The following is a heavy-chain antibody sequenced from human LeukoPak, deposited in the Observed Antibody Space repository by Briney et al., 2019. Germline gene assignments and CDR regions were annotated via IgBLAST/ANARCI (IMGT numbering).Heavy chain of an antibody. CDR2: IYTSGST. Sequence: SETLSLTCTVSGGSISSYYWSWIRQPAGKGLEWIGRIYTSGSTNYNPSVKSRVTMSVDTSNNQFSLKLTSVTAAGTAVYYWARQPPQYYGMDVWGQGTTVTVSS. V-gene: IGHV4-4*07. CDR1: GGSISSYY. J-gene: IGHJ6*02. D-gene: IGHD1-14*01. CDR3: ARQPPQYYGMDV.